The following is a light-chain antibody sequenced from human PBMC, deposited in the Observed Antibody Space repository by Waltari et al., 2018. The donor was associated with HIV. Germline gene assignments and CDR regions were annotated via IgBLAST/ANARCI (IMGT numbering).Light chain of an antibody. J-gene: IGLJ3*02. V-gene: IGLV2-11*01. CDR3: SSYAGTYTWV. Sequence: QSALTQPRSVSGSPGQSVTISCTGTSSDVASYDSVSWYQHHPGKAPKLMIYDVSKRPSGVPDRFSGSKSDNTASLTISGLQAEDEADYYCSSYAGTYTWVFGGGTKLTVL. CDR1: SSDVASYDS. CDR2: DVS.